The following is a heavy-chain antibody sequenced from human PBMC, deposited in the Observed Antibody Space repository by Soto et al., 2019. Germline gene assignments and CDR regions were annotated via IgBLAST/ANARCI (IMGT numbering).Heavy chain of an antibody. CDR2: IYYSGTS. CDR1: GGSIIDDTYY. V-gene: IGHV4-39*01. J-gene: IGHJ5*02. Sequence: SETLSLTCTVSGGSIIDDTYYWVLIRQPPGKGLEWIGSIYYSGTSSYNPSLKSRVTMSVDTSKKQLSLRLSSVTAADTAVYYCARLHCDSPNCVPLDPWGQGTLVTVSS. CDR3: ARLHCDSPNCVPLDP. D-gene: IGHD2-2*01.